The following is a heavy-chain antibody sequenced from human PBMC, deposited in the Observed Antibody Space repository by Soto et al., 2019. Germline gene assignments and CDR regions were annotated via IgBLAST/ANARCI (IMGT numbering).Heavy chain of an antibody. Sequence: QVQLVQSGAEVKKPGSSVKVSCKASGGTFSSYAISWVRQAPGQGLEWMGGIIPIFGTVNYAQKFQGRVTITADESTSTAYMELSSLRSEDTAMYYCVTYERESRTAYDYWGQGTLVTVSS. V-gene: IGHV1-69*12. J-gene: IGHJ4*02. D-gene: IGHD5-12*01. CDR2: IIPIFGTV. CDR3: VTYERESRTAYDY. CDR1: GGTFSSYA.